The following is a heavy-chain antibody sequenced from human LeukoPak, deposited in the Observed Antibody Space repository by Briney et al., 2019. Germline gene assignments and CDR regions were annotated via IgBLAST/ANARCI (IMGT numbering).Heavy chain of an antibody. CDR3: GKDQNGDYIGAFEM. D-gene: IGHD4-17*01. CDR1: GGSISSSSYY. Sequence: SETLSLTCTVSGGSISSSSYYWGWIRQPPGKGLEWIGSIYYSGSTYYNPSLKSRVTISVDTSKNQFSLKLSSVTAADTAVYYCGKDQNGDYIGAFEMGGRGKMVTVSP. J-gene: IGHJ3*02. V-gene: IGHV4-39*07. CDR2: IYYSGST.